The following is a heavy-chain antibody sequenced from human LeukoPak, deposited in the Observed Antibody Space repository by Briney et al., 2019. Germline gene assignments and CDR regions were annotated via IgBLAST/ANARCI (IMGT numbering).Heavy chain of an antibody. Sequence: SETLSLTCTVSGGSISSGSYYWSWIRQPAGKGLEWIGRIYTSGSTNYNPSLKSRVTISVDTSKNQFSLKLSSVTAADTAVYYCARLGHPIAAGTPYAFDIWGQGTMVTVSS. V-gene: IGHV4-61*02. J-gene: IGHJ3*02. CDR1: GGSISSGSYY. CDR2: IYTSGST. CDR3: ARLGHPIAAGTPYAFDI. D-gene: IGHD6-13*01.